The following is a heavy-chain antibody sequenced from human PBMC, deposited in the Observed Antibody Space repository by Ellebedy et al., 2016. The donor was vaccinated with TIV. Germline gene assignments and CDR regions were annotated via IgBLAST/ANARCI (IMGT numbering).Heavy chain of an antibody. CDR3: GVGSATGYHPDY. V-gene: IGHV1-69*13. CDR1: GGTFSSYA. D-gene: IGHD3-9*01. J-gene: IGHJ4*02. Sequence: AASVKVSCKASGGTFSSYAISWVRQAPGQGLEWMGGIIPIFGTANYAQKFQGRVTITADESTSTAYMELSSLRSEDTAVYYCGVGSATGYHPDYWGQGTLITVSS. CDR2: IIPIFGTA.